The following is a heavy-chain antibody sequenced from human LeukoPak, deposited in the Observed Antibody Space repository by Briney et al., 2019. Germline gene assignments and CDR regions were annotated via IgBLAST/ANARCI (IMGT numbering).Heavy chain of an antibody. V-gene: IGHV3-33*01. D-gene: IGHD3-10*01. CDR1: GFTFSSYG. Sequence: GGSLRLSCAASGFTFSSYGMHWVRQAPGKGLEWVAVIWYVGSNRYYADSVKGRFTISRDNSKNTLYLQMNSLRAEDTAVYYCASYGSGSYLSGGRFYYYYGMDVWGQGTTVTVSS. CDR3: ASYGSGSYLSGGRFYYYYGMDV. CDR2: IWYVGSNR. J-gene: IGHJ6*02.